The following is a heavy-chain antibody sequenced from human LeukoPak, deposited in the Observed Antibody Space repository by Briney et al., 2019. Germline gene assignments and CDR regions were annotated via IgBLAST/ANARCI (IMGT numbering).Heavy chain of an antibody. CDR3: AREGPTAMVSYYFDY. CDR1: GFTFSSYA. J-gene: IGHJ4*02. D-gene: IGHD5-18*01. V-gene: IGHV3-30-3*01. CDR2: ISYDGSNK. Sequence: GGSLRLSCAASGFTFSSYAMHWVRQAPGKGLEWVAVISYDGSNKYYADSVKGRFTISRDNSKNTLYLQMNSLRAEDTAVYYCAREGPTAMVSYYFDYWGQGTLVTVSS.